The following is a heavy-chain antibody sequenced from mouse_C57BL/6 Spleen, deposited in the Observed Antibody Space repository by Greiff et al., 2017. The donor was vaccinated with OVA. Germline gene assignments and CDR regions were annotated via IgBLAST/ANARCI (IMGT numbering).Heavy chain of an antibody. CDR2: IYPGDGDT. Sequence: VQLQESGPELVKPGASVKISCKASGYAFSSSWMNWVKQRPGKGLEWIGRIYPGDGDTNYNGKFKGKATLTADKSSSTAYMQLSSLTSEDSAVYFCAREDYYGSSYNNFDYWGQGTTLTVSS. J-gene: IGHJ2*01. CDR1: GYAFSSSW. CDR3: AREDYYGSSYNNFDY. V-gene: IGHV1-82*01. D-gene: IGHD1-1*01.